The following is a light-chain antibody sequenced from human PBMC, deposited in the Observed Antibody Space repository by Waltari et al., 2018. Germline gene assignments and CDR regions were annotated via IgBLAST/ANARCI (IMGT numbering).Light chain of an antibody. CDR2: KKN. CDR3: QAWDRTTVV. CDR1: NFGDNS. J-gene: IGLJ2*01. Sequence: YELTQPPSVSVSPGQQASLPSSGDNFGDNSAYWYQQKPGQSPVLVIYKKNKRPSGIPERCSGSNSGNTATLTISGTQAMDEADYYCQAWDRTTVVFGGGTKLTVL. V-gene: IGLV3-1*01.